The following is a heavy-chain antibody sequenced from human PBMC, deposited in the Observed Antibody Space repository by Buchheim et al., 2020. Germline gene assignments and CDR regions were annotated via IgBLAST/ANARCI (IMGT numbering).Heavy chain of an antibody. CDR3: ARGAIWENDAFDI. V-gene: IGHV3-74*01. D-gene: IGHD1-26*01. CDR1: GFTFSSYW. CDR2: INGAGSST. Sequence: EVQLVESGGGLVQPGGSLRLSCAASGFTFSSYWMHWVRQAPGKGLVWVSRINGAGSSTTYADSVKGRFTISRDNAKNTLSLQMNSLRAEDTAVYYCARGAIWENDAFDIWGQGT. J-gene: IGHJ3*02.